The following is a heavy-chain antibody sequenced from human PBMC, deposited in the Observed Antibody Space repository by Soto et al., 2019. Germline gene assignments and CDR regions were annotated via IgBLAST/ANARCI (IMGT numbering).Heavy chain of an antibody. J-gene: IGHJ5*02. CDR2: IIPILGIA. D-gene: IGHD3-10*01. V-gene: IGHV1-69*08. Sequence: QVQLVQSGAEVKKPGSSVKVSCKASGGTFSSYTISWVRQAPGQGLEWMGRIIPILGIANYAQKFQGRVTITADKSTSTDYMELSSLRSEDTDVYYCARDLVQTRVRGVITNWFDPWGQGTLVTVSS. CDR1: GGTFSSYT. CDR3: ARDLVQTRVRGVITNWFDP.